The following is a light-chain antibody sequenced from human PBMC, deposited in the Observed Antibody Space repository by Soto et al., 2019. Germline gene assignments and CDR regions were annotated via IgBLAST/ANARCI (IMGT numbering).Light chain of an antibody. V-gene: IGKV3-15*01. CDR3: QQYNEWPS. J-gene: IGKJ1*01. Sequence: EIVMTQSPGTLSVSPGERATLSCRASQNVGRNLAWYQQKPGQAPRLLIYGASTRAAGIPARFSGRGSGTEFTLIINSLQSADSAVYYCQQYNEWPSFGQGTQVEIK. CDR1: QNVGRN. CDR2: GAS.